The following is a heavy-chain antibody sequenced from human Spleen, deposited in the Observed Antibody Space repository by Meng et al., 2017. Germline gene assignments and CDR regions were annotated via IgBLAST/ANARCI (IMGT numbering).Heavy chain of an antibody. Sequence: QGQLQQWGAGRLKPSETLSLTCVVSGGSFSDYYWSWIRQPPGKGLEWIGEINHSGSTNYNPSLESRATISVDTSQNKLSLNLRFVTAADSAVYYCARGPTTMAHDFDYWGQGTLVTVSS. CDR3: ARGPTTMAHDFDY. V-gene: IGHV4-34*01. CDR1: GGSFSDYY. J-gene: IGHJ4*02. CDR2: INHSGST. D-gene: IGHD4-11*01.